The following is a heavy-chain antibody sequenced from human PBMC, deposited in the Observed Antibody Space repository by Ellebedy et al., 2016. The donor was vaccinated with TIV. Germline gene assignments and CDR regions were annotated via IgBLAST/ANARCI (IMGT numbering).Heavy chain of an antibody. CDR1: GFTFRTYA. J-gene: IGHJ4*02. V-gene: IGHV3-23*01. CDR2: ISGSCDTT. CDR3: AKEPARGAWGFDY. Sequence: GESLKISCAASGFTFRTYAMSWVRQAPGKGLEWISAISGSCDTTYYADSMKGRFTISRDNSKNTLYLHMTSLRAEDTAVYYCAKEPARGAWGFDYWGQGTLVTVSS. D-gene: IGHD3-10*01.